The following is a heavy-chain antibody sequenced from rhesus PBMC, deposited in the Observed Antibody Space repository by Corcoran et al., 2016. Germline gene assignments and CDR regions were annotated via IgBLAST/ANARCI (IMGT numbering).Heavy chain of an antibody. CDR3: ARANSGSWNFDY. Sequence: QLQLQASGPGLVKPSATLSLTCAVSGGSISSTDGSWNRKPSGKGLEWIIHISDSGGRTDPNPSLKGRVTISTDTSKNQFSLKLSSVTAADTAVYYCARANSGSWNFDYWGQGVLVTVSS. J-gene: IGHJ4*01. CDR1: GGSISSTD. D-gene: IGHD6-25*01. V-gene: IGHV4-173*01. CDR2: ISDSGGRT.